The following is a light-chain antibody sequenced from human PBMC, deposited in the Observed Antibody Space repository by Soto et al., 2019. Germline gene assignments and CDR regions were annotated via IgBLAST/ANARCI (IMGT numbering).Light chain of an antibody. CDR1: SPNIGGNA. V-gene: IGLV1-44*01. CDR3: AAWDDSLIAYV. CDR2: SNN. J-gene: IGLJ1*01. Sequence: QSVLTQPPSASGTPGQRVTISCSGSSPNIGGNAVNWYQQLPGTAPKVLIYSNNQRPSGVPDRFSGSKSGTSASLAISGLQSEDESDYYCAAWDDSLIAYVFGTGTKVTVL.